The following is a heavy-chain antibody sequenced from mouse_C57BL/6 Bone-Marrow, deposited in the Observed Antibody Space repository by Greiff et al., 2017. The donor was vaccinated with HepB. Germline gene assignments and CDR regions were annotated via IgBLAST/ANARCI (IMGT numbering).Heavy chain of an antibody. J-gene: IGHJ4*01. V-gene: IGHV10-1*01. D-gene: IGHD4-1*01. CDR3: VRNWAYAMDY. CDR2: IRSKSNNYAT. Sequence: EVQGVESGGGLVQPKGSLKLSCAASGFSFNTYAMNWVRQAPGKGLEWVARIRSKSNNYATYYADSVKDRFTISRDDSESMLYLQMNNLKTEDTAMYYCVRNWAYAMDYWVQGTSVTVSS. CDR1: GFSFNTYA.